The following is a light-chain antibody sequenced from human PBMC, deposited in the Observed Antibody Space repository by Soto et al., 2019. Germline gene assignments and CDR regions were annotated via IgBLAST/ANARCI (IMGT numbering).Light chain of an antibody. CDR3: QQRSNWPRT. CDR1: QSVSRY. CDR2: DAS. Sequence: EIVLRQSPATLSLSPGERATLSCRASQSVSRYLAWYQQKPGQAPRFLISDASNRATGIPARFSGSGSGTDFTLTISSLEPEDFAVYYCQQRSNWPRTFGPGTKVDIK. V-gene: IGKV3-11*01. J-gene: IGKJ3*01.